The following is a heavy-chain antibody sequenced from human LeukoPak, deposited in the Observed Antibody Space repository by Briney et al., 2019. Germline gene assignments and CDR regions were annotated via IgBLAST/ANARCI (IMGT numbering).Heavy chain of an antibody. J-gene: IGHJ4*02. V-gene: IGHV3-30*03. CDR2: ISYDGSNK. Sequence: GGSLRLSCAASGFTFSNYGMHWVRQAPGKGLEWLAVISYDGSNKYYADSLKGRFTISRDNAKNSLYLQMNSLRAEDTAVYYCGSGSGYVPPLNWGQGTLVTVSS. CDR3: GSGSGYVPPLN. CDR1: GFTFSNYG. D-gene: IGHD5-12*01.